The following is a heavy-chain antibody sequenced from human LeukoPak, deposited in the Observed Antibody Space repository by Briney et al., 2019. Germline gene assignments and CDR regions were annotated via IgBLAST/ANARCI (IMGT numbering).Heavy chain of an antibody. CDR1: GGSFSDYY. V-gene: IGHV4-34*01. CDR2: INHRGYT. CDR3: ARVPPPGSGSWFDS. D-gene: IGHD3-10*01. J-gene: IGHJ5*01. Sequence: LSETLSLTCAVYGGSFSDYYWSWIRQPPGKGLEWMGEINHRGYTNNNASLKSRVTISVDTPKKQFSLILSTVTAADTAVYYCARVPPPGSGSWFDSWGQGTLVTVSS.